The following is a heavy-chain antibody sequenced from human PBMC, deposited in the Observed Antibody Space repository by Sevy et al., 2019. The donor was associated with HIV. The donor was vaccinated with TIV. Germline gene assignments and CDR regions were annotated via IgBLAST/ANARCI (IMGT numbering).Heavy chain of an antibody. CDR2: ISGSGGST. D-gene: IGHD4-17*01. CDR3: AKGGYGGNGALFVY. J-gene: IGHJ4*02. V-gene: IGHV3-23*01. Sequence: GGSLRLSCAASGFTFSSYAMSWVRQAPGKGLEWVSAISGSGGSTYYADSVKGRFTISRDNSKNTLYLQMNSLRAEDTAVYYWAKGGYGGNGALFVYWGQGTLVTVSS. CDR1: GFTFSSYA.